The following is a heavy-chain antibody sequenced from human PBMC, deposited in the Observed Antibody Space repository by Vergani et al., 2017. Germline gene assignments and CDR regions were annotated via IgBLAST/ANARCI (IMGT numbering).Heavy chain of an antibody. Sequence: EVQLLQSGGGVIQPGGSVRLSCAASGFTVSSNYMSWVRQAPGKGLEWVSVIYSGGSTYYADSVKGRFTISRDNSKNTLYLQMNSLRAEDTAVYYCARDPASSFYDSSATDYWGQGTLVTVSS. CDR3: ARDPASSFYDSSATDY. CDR1: GFTVSSNY. D-gene: IGHD3-22*01. V-gene: IGHV3-66*02. J-gene: IGHJ4*02. CDR2: IYSGGST.